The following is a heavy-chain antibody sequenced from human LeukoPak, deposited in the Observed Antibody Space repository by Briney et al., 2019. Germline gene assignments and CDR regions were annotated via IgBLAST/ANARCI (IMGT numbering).Heavy chain of an antibody. V-gene: IGHV3-23*01. CDR3: AKDQNGDYYFDY. CDR1: GFTFSSYA. D-gene: IGHD4-17*01. Sequence: GGSLRLSCVASGFTFSSYAMSWVRQAPGKGLEWVSAISGSGGSTYYADPVKGRFTISRDNSKNTLYLQMNSLRAEDTAVYYCAKDQNGDYYFDYWGQGTLVTVSS. J-gene: IGHJ4*02. CDR2: ISGSGGST.